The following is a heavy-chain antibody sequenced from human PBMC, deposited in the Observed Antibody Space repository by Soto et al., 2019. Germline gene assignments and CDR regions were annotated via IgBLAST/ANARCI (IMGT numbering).Heavy chain of an antibody. CDR1: GFISSDYG. D-gene: IGHD1-26*01. V-gene: IGHV3-30*03. J-gene: IGHJ3*02. CDR2: ISDDGGRNK. CDR3: AEVRNNMGDEFDI. Sequence: QMQLVESGGGVVQPGRSLRLSCAASGFISSDYGIHWVRQAPGKGLEWVAFISDDGGRNKVYAASVKGRFTNSRDNSVNTVHLQLDGLSTEDTAVYYCAEVRNNMGDEFDIWGQGAMVTVSS.